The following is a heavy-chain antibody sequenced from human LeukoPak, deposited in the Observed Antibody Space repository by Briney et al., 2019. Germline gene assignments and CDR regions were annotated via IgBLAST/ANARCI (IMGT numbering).Heavy chain of an antibody. J-gene: IGHJ2*01. CDR2: IYSGGST. Sequence: PGGSLSLSCAASGFTVSSNYMSWVRQAPGKGLEWVSVIYSGGSTYYADSVQGRFTISRDNSKNTLYLQMNSLRAEDTAVYYCARDVNRASWYFDPWGRGTLVTVSS. CDR3: ARDVNRASWYFDP. CDR1: GFTVSSNY. D-gene: IGHD3-16*02. V-gene: IGHV3-53*01.